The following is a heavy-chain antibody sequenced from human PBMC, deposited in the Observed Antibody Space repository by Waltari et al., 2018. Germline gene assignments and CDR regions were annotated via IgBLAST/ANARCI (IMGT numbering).Heavy chain of an antibody. V-gene: IGHV3-74*01. D-gene: IGHD2-21*02. J-gene: IGHJ3*02. CDR1: GFSISSYW. CDR2: ITTDVTST. CDR3: VREGHDYYNEGDAFDI. Sequence: EVQLVESGGGLVQSGGSLRLSCAASGFSISSYWMHWVRQAPGKGLVWVSHITTDVTSTNYADSVKGRFTISRDSAKKTLYLQMNSLRAEDTALYYCVREGHDYYNEGDAFDIWGHGTMVTVSS.